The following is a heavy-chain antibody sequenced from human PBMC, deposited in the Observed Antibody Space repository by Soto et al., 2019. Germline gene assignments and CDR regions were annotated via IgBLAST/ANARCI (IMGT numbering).Heavy chain of an antibody. V-gene: IGHV3-21*01. CDR1: GFRFSSYD. D-gene: IGHD2-2*02. CDR2: IRSSNYYV. J-gene: IGHJ4*02. Sequence: EVHLVESGGGLVQSGGSLTLSCAASGFRFSSYDMNWVRQAPGKGLEWVSFIRSSNYYVHYADSVKGRFTISRDDAKQILYLQMNSLRAEDTAVYYCSRDGGYCTSTNCYIEPLDYWGQGTLVTVSS. CDR3: SRDGGYCTSTNCYIEPLDY.